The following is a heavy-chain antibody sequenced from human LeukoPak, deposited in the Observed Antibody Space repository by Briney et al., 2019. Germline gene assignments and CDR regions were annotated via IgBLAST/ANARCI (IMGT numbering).Heavy chain of an antibody. CDR2: INWNGGST. Sequence: GGSLRLSCTASGFTFDDYGMSWIRQAPGQGLEWLSGINWNGGSTGYADSVKGRFTISRDNAKNSLYLQMNSLRAEDTALYYCARDSGSYAFDYWGQGTLVTVSS. D-gene: IGHD1-26*01. V-gene: IGHV3-20*04. CDR3: ARDSGSYAFDY. J-gene: IGHJ4*02. CDR1: GFTFDDYG.